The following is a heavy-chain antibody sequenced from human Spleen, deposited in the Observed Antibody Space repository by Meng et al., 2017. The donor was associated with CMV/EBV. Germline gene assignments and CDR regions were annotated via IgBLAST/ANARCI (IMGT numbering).Heavy chain of an antibody. CDR2: INPNSGVT. CDR1: GYTFTDYY. D-gene: IGHD3-22*01. Sequence: SGYTFTDYYMHWVRQAPGQGLEWMGWINPNSGVTNYAQKFQGWVTMTRDTSISTAYMDLSRLRSDDTAVYYCARSRDTSAYRYYFDYWGQGTLVTVSS. V-gene: IGHV1-2*04. J-gene: IGHJ4*02. CDR3: ARSRDTSAYRYYFDY.